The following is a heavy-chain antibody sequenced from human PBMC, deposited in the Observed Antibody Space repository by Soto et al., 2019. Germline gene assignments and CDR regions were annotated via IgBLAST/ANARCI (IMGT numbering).Heavy chain of an antibody. CDR1: GFRFDDYN. CDR3: ARETLSFGSALDV. V-gene: IGHV3-43*01. Sequence: GGSLRLSCATSGFRFDDYNMHWVRQAPGKGLEWVSLITWNGGNKYYEDSVKGRFTISRDGTTQSVSLQMTSLKREDTGVYYCARETLSFGSALDVWGQGTTVTVSS. J-gene: IGHJ6*02. D-gene: IGHD3-3*01. CDR2: ITWNGGNK.